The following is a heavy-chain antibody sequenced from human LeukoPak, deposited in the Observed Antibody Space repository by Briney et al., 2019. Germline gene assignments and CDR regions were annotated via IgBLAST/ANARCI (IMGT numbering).Heavy chain of an antibody. Sequence: ASVKVSCKASGYTFTSYAMNWVRQAPGQGLEWMGWINTNTGNPTYAQGFTGRFVFSLDTSVSTAYLQISSLKAEDTAVYYCARVGEEIGSSSFVGRDFDYWGQGTLVTVSS. V-gene: IGHV7-4-1*02. D-gene: IGHD6-13*01. CDR1: GYTFTSYA. CDR2: INTNTGNP. J-gene: IGHJ4*02. CDR3: ARVGEEIGSSSFVGRDFDY.